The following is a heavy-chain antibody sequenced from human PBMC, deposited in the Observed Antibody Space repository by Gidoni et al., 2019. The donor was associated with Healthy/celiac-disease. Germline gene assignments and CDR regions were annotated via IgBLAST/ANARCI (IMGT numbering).Heavy chain of an antibody. D-gene: IGHD3-3*01. J-gene: IGHJ5*02. CDR3: VGYYDFWSGYYSPNWFDP. CDR2: ISGSGGST. CDR1: GFPFSSYA. Sequence: EVQLLESGGGLVQPGGSLRLSCAASGFPFSSYAMSWVRQAPGTGLEWVSAISGSGGSTYYADSVKGRFTISRDNSKNTLYLQMNSLRAEDTAVYYCVGYYDFWSGYYSPNWFDPWGQGTLVTVSS. V-gene: IGHV3-23*01.